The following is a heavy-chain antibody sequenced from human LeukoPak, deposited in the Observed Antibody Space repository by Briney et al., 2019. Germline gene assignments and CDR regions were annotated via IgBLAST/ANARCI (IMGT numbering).Heavy chain of an antibody. V-gene: IGHV1-2*02. J-gene: IGHJ1*01. CDR1: GYTFTGYY. D-gene: IGHD1-26*01. Sequence: ASVKVSCKASGYTFTGYYMHWVRQAPGQGLEWMGWINPNSGDTNSAQKFQGRVTMTRDTSITTAYMELSRLRSDDTAVYYCARVGEWELKEYFQHWGQGTLVTVSS. CDR2: INPNSGDT. CDR3: ARVGEWELKEYFQH.